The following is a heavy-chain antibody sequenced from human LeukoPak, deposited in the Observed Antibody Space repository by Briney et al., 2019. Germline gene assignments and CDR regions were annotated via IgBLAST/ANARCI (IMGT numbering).Heavy chain of an antibody. D-gene: IGHD2-2*01. Sequence: GESLKISCKGTGYSFRSYWIGWVRQMPGKGMEWMGVICPGDSRTRYNPSLQGQVTISVDKSINTAHLEWVSLKASDTAMYYCACRDLTSTWSYPWGQGTLVTVSS. CDR1: GYSFRSYW. J-gene: IGHJ5*02. CDR2: ICPGDSRT. V-gene: IGHV5-51*01. CDR3: ACRDLTSTWSYP.